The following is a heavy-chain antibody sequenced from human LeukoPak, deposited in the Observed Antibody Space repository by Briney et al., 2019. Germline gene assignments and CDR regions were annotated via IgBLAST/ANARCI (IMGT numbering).Heavy chain of an antibody. D-gene: IGHD1-26*01. V-gene: IGHV3-NL1*01. CDR3: ARGVLGLKPLDY. Sequence: PGGSLRLSCAASGFTFSSYGMHWVRQAPGKGLEWVSFMYSDINTYYADSVKGRFTISTDNSENKLFLQMNSLRAEDTAVYYCARGVLGLKPLDYWGQGTLVTVSS. CDR1: GFTFSSYG. J-gene: IGHJ4*02. CDR2: MYSDINT.